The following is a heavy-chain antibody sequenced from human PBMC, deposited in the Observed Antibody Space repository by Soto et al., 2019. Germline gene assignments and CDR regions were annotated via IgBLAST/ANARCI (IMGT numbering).Heavy chain of an antibody. CDR3: AKDHIAVAGTGYFQH. V-gene: IGHV3-9*01. J-gene: IGHJ1*01. CDR2: ISWNSGSI. CDR1: GFTFDDYA. D-gene: IGHD6-19*01. Sequence: EVQLVESGGGLVQPGRSLRLSCAASGFTFDDYAMHWVRQAPGKGLEWVSGISWNSGSIGYADSVKGRFTISRDNAKNSLYLQMNSLRAEDTALYYCAKDHIAVAGTGYFQHWGQGTLVTVSS.